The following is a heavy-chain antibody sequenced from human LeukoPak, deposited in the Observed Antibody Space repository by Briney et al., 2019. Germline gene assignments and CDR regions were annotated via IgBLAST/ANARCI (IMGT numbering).Heavy chain of an antibody. CDR3: AKDAGDFRDSYFDH. J-gene: IGHJ4*02. V-gene: IGHV3-33*06. CDR2: LWYDGSHE. CDR1: GFNFKNYG. D-gene: IGHD4-17*01. Sequence: PGGSLRLSCAASGFNFKNYGMHWVRQAPGKGLEWVAALWYDGSHEYYADSVKGRFTISRDNFKNTLFVEMNGLRAGDTAIYYCAKDAGDFRDSYFDHWGQGTPVTVSS.